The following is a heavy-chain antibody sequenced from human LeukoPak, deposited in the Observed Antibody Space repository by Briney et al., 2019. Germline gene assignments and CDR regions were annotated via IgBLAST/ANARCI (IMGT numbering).Heavy chain of an antibody. J-gene: IGHJ6*03. CDR1: GYAFTGYY. CDR3: ARDLSRDYGDLYDYYYYYYMDV. V-gene: IGHV1-2*02. D-gene: IGHD4-17*01. CDR2: INPNSGST. Sequence: GASVKVSCKASGYAFTGYYMHWVRQAPGQGLEWMGWINPNSGSTNYAQKFQGRVTMTRDTSISTAYMELSRLRSDDTAVYYCARDLSRDYGDLYDYYYYYYMDVWGKGTTVTVSS.